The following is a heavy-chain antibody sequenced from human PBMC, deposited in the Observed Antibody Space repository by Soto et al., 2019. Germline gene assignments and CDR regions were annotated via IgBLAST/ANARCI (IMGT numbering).Heavy chain of an antibody. D-gene: IGHD3-10*01. CDR3: ARELSGICWFDP. Sequence: EVQLLESGGGLVQPGGSLRLSCAASGFTFSSYAMSWVRQAPGKGLEWVSAISGSGGSTYYVDSVKGRFTISRDNSKTTLYLQMNSLRAEDTAVYYCARELSGICWFDPWGQGTLVTVSS. CDR2: ISGSGGST. J-gene: IGHJ5*02. CDR1: GFTFSSYA. V-gene: IGHV3-23*01.